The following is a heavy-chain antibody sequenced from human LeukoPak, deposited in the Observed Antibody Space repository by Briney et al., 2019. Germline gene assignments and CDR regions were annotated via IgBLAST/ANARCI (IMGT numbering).Heavy chain of an antibody. D-gene: IGHD3-22*01. CDR1: GFTFSSYS. J-gene: IGHJ4*02. CDR3: ARVFAYYYDSSGPPYYFDY. V-gene: IGHV3-48*02. CDR2: ISSSSSTI. Sequence: GGSLRLSCAASGFTFSSYSMNWVRQAPGKGLEWVSYISSSSSTIYYADSVKGRFTISRDNAKNSPYLQMNSLRDEDTAVYYCARVFAYYYDSSGPPYYFDYWGQGTLVTVSS.